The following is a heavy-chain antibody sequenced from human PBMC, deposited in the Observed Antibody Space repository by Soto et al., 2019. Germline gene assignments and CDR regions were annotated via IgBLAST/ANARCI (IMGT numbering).Heavy chain of an antibody. J-gene: IGHJ6*03. CDR1: GGSISSADYY. D-gene: IGHD2-15*01. Sequence: SETLSLTCTVSGGSISSADYYWTWIRQLPGKGLEWIGYIFYSGNTYYNPSLKSRVTMSVDTSKNQFSLKLSSVTAADTAVYYCARENLVVVAATVGYYMDVWGKGTTVTVSS. V-gene: IGHV4-31*03. CDR2: IFYSGNT. CDR3: ARENLVVVAATVGYYMDV.